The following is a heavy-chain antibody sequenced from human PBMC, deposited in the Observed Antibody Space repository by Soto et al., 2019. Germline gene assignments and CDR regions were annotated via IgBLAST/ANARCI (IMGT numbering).Heavy chain of an antibody. V-gene: IGHV4-61*08. CDR3: ARRYGSAFDI. CDR2: IHYSGST. CDR1: GASIYNGGYF. D-gene: IGHD3-10*01. J-gene: IGHJ3*02. Sequence: SETLSLTCSVSGASIYNGGYFWSWIRQSPGKGLEWIGHIHYSGSTNNNPSLKSRVTISVGTSKNQFSLKLSSVTAADTAVYYCARRYGSAFDIWGQGTMVTVSS.